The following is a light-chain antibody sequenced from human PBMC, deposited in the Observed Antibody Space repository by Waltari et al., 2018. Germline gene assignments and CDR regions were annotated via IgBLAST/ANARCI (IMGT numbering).Light chain of an antibody. CDR1: QSVLYNSNDKNY. Sequence: DIVMTQSPDSLAVSLGERATISCRSSQSVLYNSNDKNYLAWYQQKPGQPPRLLIYWASTRESGVPDRFSGSGSGTDFTLIISNLQAEDVAVYYCQQYYRSRTFGQGTKVEIK. CDR3: QQYYRSRT. CDR2: WAS. V-gene: IGKV4-1*01. J-gene: IGKJ1*01.